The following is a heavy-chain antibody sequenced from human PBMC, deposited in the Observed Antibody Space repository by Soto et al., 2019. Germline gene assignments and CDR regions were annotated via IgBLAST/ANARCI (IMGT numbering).Heavy chain of an antibody. J-gene: IGHJ5*02. V-gene: IGHV1-3*01. CDR2: INPDNGNT. D-gene: IGHD2-15*01. CDR1: GYTFTRYT. Sequence: GASVKVSCKASGYTFTRYTMNWVRQAPGQRLEWMGWINPDNGNTKSSQKFQDRVIITRDTSASTAYMDLSSLRSEDTAVYYCARGIATGQLDPWGQGTLVTLSS. CDR3: ARGIATGQLDP.